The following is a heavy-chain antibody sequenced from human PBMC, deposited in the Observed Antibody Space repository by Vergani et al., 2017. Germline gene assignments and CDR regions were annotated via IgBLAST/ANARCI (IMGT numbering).Heavy chain of an antibody. J-gene: IGHJ5*02. CDR3: AKVYNIVVVPSAIGWFDP. V-gene: IGHV3-23*01. CDR2: ISGSGGST. D-gene: IGHD2-2*01. Sequence: EVQLLESGGGLVQPGGSLRLSCAASGFPFSVSAMSGVRQAQGKGLEWVSAISGSGGSTYYADSVKGGFTISRDNSKNTLYLQMNSLRADDTAVYYCAKVYNIVVVPSAIGWFDPWGQGTLVTVSS. CDR1: GFPFSVSA.